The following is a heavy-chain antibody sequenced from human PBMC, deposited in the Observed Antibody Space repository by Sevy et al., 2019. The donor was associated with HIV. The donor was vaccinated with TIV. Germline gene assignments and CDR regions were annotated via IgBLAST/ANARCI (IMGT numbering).Heavy chain of an antibody. CDR1: GFTFSSHA. Sequence: GGSLRLSCAASGFTFSSHAMHWVRQAPGKGLEWVALISYDGVIKYYAESVKGRFTISRDNSKNTLYLQMNSLRADDTAVYYCARGGGYCGGDCYSIDYWGQGALVTVSS. CDR2: ISYDGVIK. D-gene: IGHD2-21*02. V-gene: IGHV3-30*14. J-gene: IGHJ4*02. CDR3: ARGGGYCGGDCYSIDY.